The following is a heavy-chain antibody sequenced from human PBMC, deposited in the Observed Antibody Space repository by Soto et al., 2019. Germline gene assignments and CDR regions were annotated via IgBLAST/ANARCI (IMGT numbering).Heavy chain of an antibody. Sequence: QVQLVESGGGLVKPGGSLRLSCAASGFTFSDYYMSWIRQAPGKGLEWVAYISSSGSTIYYADSVKGRFTISRDNVKNSLYLQMNSLRAEDTAVYYWANVLVVAATYYFDCWGQGALVTVSS. J-gene: IGHJ4*02. CDR1: GFTFSDYY. V-gene: IGHV3-11*01. CDR2: ISSSGSTI. D-gene: IGHD2-15*01. CDR3: ANVLVVAATYYFDC.